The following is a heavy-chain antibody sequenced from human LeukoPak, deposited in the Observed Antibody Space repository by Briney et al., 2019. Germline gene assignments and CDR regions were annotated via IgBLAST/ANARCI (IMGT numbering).Heavy chain of an antibody. CDR1: GFTFSDYY. CDR2: ISSAASAI. CDR3: ARVAVAGTIH. Sequence: GGSLRLSCAASGFTFSDYYMSWIRQAPGKGLEWLSYISSAASAIYYADSVRGRFTISRDNTNNSLLLQMNSLRAEDSAAYYCARVAVAGTIHWGQGTLVTVSS. J-gene: IGHJ4*02. D-gene: IGHD6-19*01. V-gene: IGHV3-11*04.